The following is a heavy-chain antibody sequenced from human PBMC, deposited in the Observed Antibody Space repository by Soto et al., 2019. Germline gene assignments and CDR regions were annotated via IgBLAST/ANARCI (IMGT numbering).Heavy chain of an antibody. CDR2: IFSNDEK. V-gene: IGHV2-26*01. CDR3: ARITHYCGGDCYVFDY. Sequence: QVTLKESGPVLVKPTETLTLTCTVSGFSLSNARMGVSWLRQPPGKALEWLAHIFSNDEKSYSTSLKSRLTISKDTSKSQVVLTMTNMDPVDTATYYCARITHYCGGDCYVFDYWGQGTLVTVSS. J-gene: IGHJ4*02. CDR1: GFSLSNARMG. D-gene: IGHD2-21*02.